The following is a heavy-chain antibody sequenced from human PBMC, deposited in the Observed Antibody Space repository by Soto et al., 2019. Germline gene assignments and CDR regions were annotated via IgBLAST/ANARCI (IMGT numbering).Heavy chain of an antibody. J-gene: IGHJ5*02. CDR3: AKDATTNYYNWFDP. Sequence: SLRLSCAASGFTFSSYGMHLVRQAPGKGLEWVAVISYDGSNKYYADSVKDRFTISRDNSKNTLYLQMNSLRAEDTAVYYCAKDATTNYYNWFDPWGQETLVTVSS. CDR1: GFTFSSYG. V-gene: IGHV3-30*18. CDR2: ISYDGSNK. D-gene: IGHD4-4*01.